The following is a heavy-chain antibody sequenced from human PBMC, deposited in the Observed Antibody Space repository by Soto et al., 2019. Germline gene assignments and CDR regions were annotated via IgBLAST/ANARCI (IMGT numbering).Heavy chain of an antibody. V-gene: IGHV4-59*01. J-gene: IGHJ6*02. CDR2: IYYSGST. Sequence: QVQLQESGPGLVKPSETLSLTCTVSGGSISSYYWSWIRQPPGKGLEWIGYIYYSGSTNYNPSLKSRVTISVDTSKNQFSLKLSSVTAADTAVYYCARSASSRYYYYYGMDVWGQGTTVTVSS. CDR3: ARSASSRYYYYYGMDV. D-gene: IGHD2-2*01. CDR1: GGSISSYY.